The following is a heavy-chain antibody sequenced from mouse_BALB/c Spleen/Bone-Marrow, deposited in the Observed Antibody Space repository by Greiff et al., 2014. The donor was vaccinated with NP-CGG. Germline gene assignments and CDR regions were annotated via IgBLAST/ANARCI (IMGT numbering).Heavy chain of an antibody. J-gene: IGHJ1*01. CDR1: GFTFSSFG. D-gene: IGHD4-1*01. CDR3: TRSRGNWDDFDV. CDR2: INSGSSIT. Sequence: DVKLVESGGGLVQPGGSRKLSCAASGFTFSSFGMHWVRQAPEKGLEWVAYINSGSSITYYADTLKGRFTISRDNSKNALFLQMTSLRSEDTAIYYCTRSRGNWDDFDVWGAGTTVTVSS. V-gene: IGHV5-17*02.